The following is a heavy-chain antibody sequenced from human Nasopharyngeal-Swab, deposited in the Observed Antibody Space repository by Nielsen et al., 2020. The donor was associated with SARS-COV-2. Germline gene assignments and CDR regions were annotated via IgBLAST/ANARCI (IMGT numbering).Heavy chain of an antibody. CDR2: ISGSGGST. V-gene: IGHV3-23*01. CDR1: GFTFSSYA. CDR3: AKDLTAIRYYFDY. D-gene: IGHD2-2*02. Sequence: GGSLRLSCAASGFTFSSYAMSWVRQAPGKGLEWVSAISGSGGSTYHADSVKGRFTISRDNSKNTLYLQMNSLRAEDTAVYYCAKDLTAIRYYFDYWGQGTLVTVSS. J-gene: IGHJ4*02.